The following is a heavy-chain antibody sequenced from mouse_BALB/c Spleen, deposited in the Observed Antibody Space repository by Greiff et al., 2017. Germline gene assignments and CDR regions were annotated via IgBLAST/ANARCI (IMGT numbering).Heavy chain of an antibody. CDR2: ISDGGSYT. J-gene: IGHJ3*01. D-gene: IGHD2-3*01. CDR1: GFTFSDYY. CDR3: ARALDGAWFAY. V-gene: IGHV5-4*02. Sequence: EVMLVESGGGLVKPGGSLKLSCAASGFTFSDYYMYWVRQTPEKRLEWVATISDGGSYTYYPDSVKGRFTISRDNAKNNLYLQMSSLKSEDTAMYYCARALDGAWFAYWGQGTLVTVSA.